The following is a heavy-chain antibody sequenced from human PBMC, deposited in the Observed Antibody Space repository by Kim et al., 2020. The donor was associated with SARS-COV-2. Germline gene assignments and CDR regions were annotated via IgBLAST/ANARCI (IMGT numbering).Heavy chain of an antibody. D-gene: IGHD4-17*01. Sequence: VKGRFTISRDNAKNSLYLQMNSLRAEDTAVYYCARDAHQKHYGNNGFDPWGQGTLVTVSS. V-gene: IGHV3-11*01. J-gene: IGHJ5*02. CDR3: ARDAHQKHYGNNGFDP.